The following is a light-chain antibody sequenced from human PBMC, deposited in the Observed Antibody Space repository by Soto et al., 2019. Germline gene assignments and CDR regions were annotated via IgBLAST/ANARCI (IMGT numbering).Light chain of an antibody. J-gene: IGLJ2*01. CDR3: YSAADNNLV. V-gene: IGLV3-27*01. CDR1: VLAKKY. CDR2: KGS. Sequence: SYELTQPSSVSVSPGQTARITCSGDVLAKKYARWFQQKPGQAPVLVIYKGSERPSGIPERFSGSSSGTTVTLTISGAQVEDEADYYCYSAADNNLVFGGGTKVTVL.